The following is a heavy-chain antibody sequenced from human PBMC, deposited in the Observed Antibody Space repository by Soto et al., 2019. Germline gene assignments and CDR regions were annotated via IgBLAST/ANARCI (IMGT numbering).Heavy chain of an antibody. CDR2: IYYSGST. D-gene: IGHD5-12*01. V-gene: IGHV4-39*01. J-gene: IGHJ5*02. CDR1: GGSISSSSYY. Sequence: SETLSLTCTVSGGSISSSSYYWGWIRQPPGKGLEWIGSIYYSGSTYYNPSLKSRVTISVDTSKNQFSLKLSSVTAADTAVYYRARLRDDIMATMGWFDPWGQGTLVTVSS. CDR3: ARLRDDIMATMGWFDP.